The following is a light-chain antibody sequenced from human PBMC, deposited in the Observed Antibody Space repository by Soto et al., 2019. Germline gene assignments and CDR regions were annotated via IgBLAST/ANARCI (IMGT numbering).Light chain of an antibody. CDR1: QSVSSY. V-gene: IGKV3-11*01. Sequence: EIVLTQSPATLSLSPGERATLSCRASQSVSSYLAWYRQKPGQAPRLLMYEASNRATGIPARFSGGGSGTDFTLTISSLEPEDFAVYYCQQRSDWPWTLGQGTKVDIK. CDR3: QQRSDWPWT. CDR2: EAS. J-gene: IGKJ1*01.